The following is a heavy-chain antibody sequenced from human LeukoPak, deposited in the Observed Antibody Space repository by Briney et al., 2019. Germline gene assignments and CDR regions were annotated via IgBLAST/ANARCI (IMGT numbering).Heavy chain of an antibody. V-gene: IGHV4-38-2*01. CDR3: AKSRSGAGLFDS. Sequence: SETLSLTCAVSGYSISSGYYWGWIRQPPGKGLEWIGSIYHSGSTYYNPSLKSRVTISVDTSKNQFSLKPSSVTAADTAVYYCAKSRSGAGLFDSWGQGTLVTVSS. CDR2: IYHSGST. CDR1: GYSISSGYY. D-gene: IGHD6-13*01. J-gene: IGHJ4*02.